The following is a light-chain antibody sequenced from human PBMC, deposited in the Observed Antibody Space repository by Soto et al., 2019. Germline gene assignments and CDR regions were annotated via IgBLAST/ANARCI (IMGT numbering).Light chain of an antibody. Sequence: EIVLTQSPGTLSLSPGESATLSCRASQTIGSSYLAWYQQRPGQAPRLLIYDAYKRATGVPARFSGSGSETDFTLIISSLEPEDFAVYYCQQRSDSPPLTFGGGTKVDIK. CDR2: DAY. J-gene: IGKJ4*01. V-gene: IGKV3-11*01. CDR1: QTIGSSY. CDR3: QQRSDSPPLT.